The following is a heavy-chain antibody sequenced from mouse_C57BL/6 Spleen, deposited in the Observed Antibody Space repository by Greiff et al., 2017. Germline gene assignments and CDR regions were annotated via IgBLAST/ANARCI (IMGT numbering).Heavy chain of an antibody. D-gene: IGHD4-1*01. CDR2: IDPNSGGT. CDR1: GYTFTSYW. Sequence: VQLQQPGAELVKPGASVKLSCKASGYTFTSYWMHWVKQRPGRGLEWIGRIDPNSGGTKYNEKFKSKATLTVDKPSSTAYMQISRLTSESSAVYYCARCSNWAWYFDVWGTGTTVTVSS. CDR3: ARCSNWAWYFDV. V-gene: IGHV1-72*01. J-gene: IGHJ1*03.